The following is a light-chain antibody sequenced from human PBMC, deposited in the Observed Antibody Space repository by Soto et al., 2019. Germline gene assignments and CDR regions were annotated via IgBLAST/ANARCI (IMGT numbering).Light chain of an antibody. CDR3: QSYDSSLSGYVV. CDR2: GNS. J-gene: IGLJ2*01. V-gene: IGLV1-40*01. Sequence: QSVLTQPPSVSRAPGQRVTISCTGSSSNIGAGYDVHWYQQLPGTAPKLLISGNSNRPSGVPDRFSGSKSGTSASLAITGLQAEDEADYYCQSYDSSLSGYVVFGGGTKLAVL. CDR1: SSNIGAGYD.